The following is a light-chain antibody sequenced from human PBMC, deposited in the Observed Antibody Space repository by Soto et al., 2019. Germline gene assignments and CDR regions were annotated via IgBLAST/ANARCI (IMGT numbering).Light chain of an antibody. CDR1: QSISSW. Sequence: DMQMTQSPSTLSASVGDRVTITCRASQSISSWLAWYQQKPGKAPNLLIYDASSLESGVPSRFSGSGSGTEFTLTISSLQPDDFATYYCQQYNSYWTFGQGTKVDIK. CDR3: QQYNSYWT. V-gene: IGKV1-5*01. J-gene: IGKJ1*01. CDR2: DAS.